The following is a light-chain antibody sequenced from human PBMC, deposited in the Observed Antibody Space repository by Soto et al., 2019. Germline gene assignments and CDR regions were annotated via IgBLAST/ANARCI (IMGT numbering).Light chain of an antibody. Sequence: EIVLTQSPGTLSLSPGERATLSCRASQSVSSSYLAWYKQKPGQAPRLLIYGASSRATGIPDRFSGSGSGTDFTLTISRLEPKDFAVYDCQQYCSSRFTSGPGTKVDIK. CDR2: GAS. J-gene: IGKJ3*01. V-gene: IGKV3-20*01. CDR3: QQYCSSRFT. CDR1: QSVSSSY.